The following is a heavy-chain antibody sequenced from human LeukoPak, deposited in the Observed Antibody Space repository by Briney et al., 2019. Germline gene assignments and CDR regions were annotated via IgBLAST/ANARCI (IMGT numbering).Heavy chain of an antibody. V-gene: IGHV3-11*01. D-gene: IGHD5-18*01. CDR1: GFTFSDYY. CDR2: ISSSGSTI. Sequence: GGSLRLPCAASGFTFSDYYMSWIRQAPGKGLEWVSYISSSGSTIYYADSVKGRFTISRDNAKNSLYPQMNSLRAEDTAVYYCVRVSKQLWLGDLDYWGQGTLVTVSS. CDR3: VRVSKQLWLGDLDY. J-gene: IGHJ4*02.